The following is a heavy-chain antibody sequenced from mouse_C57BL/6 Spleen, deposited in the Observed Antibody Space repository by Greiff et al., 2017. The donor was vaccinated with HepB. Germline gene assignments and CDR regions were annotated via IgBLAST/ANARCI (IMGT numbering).Heavy chain of an antibody. V-gene: IGHV14-4*01. CDR2: IDPENGDT. CDR3: TTRGLRWYFDV. Sequence: EVQLQESGAELVRPGASVKLSCTASGFNIKDDYMHWVKQRPEQGLEWIGWIDPENGDTEYASKFQGKATITADTSSNTAYLQLSSLTSEDTAVYYCTTRGLRWYFDVWGTGTTVTVSS. D-gene: IGHD6-5*01. J-gene: IGHJ1*03. CDR1: GFNIKDDY.